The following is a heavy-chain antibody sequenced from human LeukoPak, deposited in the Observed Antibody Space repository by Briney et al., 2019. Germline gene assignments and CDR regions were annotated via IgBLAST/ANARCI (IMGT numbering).Heavy chain of an antibody. V-gene: IGHV4-34*01. CDR2: INHSGST. J-gene: IGHJ4*02. D-gene: IGHD6-13*01. Sequence: PSETLSLTCAVYGGSFSGYYWSWIRQPPGKGLEWIGEINHSGSTNYNPSLKSRVSISIDTSKNQFSLKLSSMTAADTAVYYCAREKAAAGLRTFDYWGQGTLVTVSS. CDR3: AREKAAAGLRTFDY. CDR1: GGSFSGYY.